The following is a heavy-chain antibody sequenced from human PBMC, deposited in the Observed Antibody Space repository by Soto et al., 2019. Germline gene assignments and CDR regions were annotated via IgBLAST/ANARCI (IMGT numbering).Heavy chain of an antibody. CDR3: ARGRLLWGAYHDAFDI. V-gene: IGHV3-11*06. Sequence: QVQLVESGGGLVKPGGSLRLSCAASGFTFSDYYMSWIRQAPGKGLEWVSYISSSSSYTNYADSVKGRFTISRDNAKNALYLQMNSLRAEDTAVYYCARGRLLWGAYHDAFDIWGQGTMVTVSS. D-gene: IGHD2-2*01. CDR1: GFTFSDYY. J-gene: IGHJ3*02. CDR2: ISSSSSYT.